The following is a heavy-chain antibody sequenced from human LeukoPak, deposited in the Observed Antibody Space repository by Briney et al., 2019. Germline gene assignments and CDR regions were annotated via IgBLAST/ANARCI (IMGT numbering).Heavy chain of an antibody. CDR2: ISWNSGSI. CDR3: ARGGEQQLVYFDY. J-gene: IGHJ4*02. CDR1: GFPFDDYA. D-gene: IGHD6-13*01. V-gene: IGHV3-9*01. Sequence: GRSLRLSCAASGFPFDDYAMHWVRQAPGKGLEWVSGISWNSGSIGYADSVKGRFTISRDNAKNSLYLQMNSLRAEDTAVYYCARGGEQQLVYFDYWGQGTLVTVSS.